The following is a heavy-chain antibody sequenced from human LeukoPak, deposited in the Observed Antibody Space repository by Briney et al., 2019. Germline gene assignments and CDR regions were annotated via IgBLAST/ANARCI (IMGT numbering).Heavy chain of an antibody. J-gene: IGHJ5*02. Sequence: PSETLSLTCSVSGGSISDYYWSWIPQPPGKGLEWIGYIYRGGTINYNPSVKSRVTMSLDTSKNQISLMLNSVTAANTAIYYCARHWLEAAKTYSYWFDPWGQGTLVTVSS. CDR3: ARHWLEAAKTYSYWFDP. CDR1: GGSISDYY. D-gene: IGHD6-13*01. CDR2: IYRGGTI. V-gene: IGHV4-4*09.